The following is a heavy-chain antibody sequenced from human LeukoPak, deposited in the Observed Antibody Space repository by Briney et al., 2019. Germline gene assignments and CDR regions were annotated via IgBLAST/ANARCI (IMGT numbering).Heavy chain of an antibody. D-gene: IGHD3-9*01. CDR3: ASAYYDILGGHFDY. J-gene: IGHJ4*02. CDR2: IYYSGRT. Sequence: PSDPLSLTCTVSYGSISDISYYWGWIRQPPGKGLEWIGSIYYSGRTYYNSSLKSRVTISVDTSKNQFSLKVTSVTAADTAVYYCASAYYDILGGHFDYWGQGTLVTVSS. CDR1: YGSISDISYY. V-gene: IGHV4-39*07.